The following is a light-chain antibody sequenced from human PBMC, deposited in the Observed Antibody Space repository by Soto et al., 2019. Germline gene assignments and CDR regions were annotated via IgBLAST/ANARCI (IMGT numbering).Light chain of an antibody. J-gene: IGLJ2*01. V-gene: IGLV7-43*01. CDR1: TGAVTSGFY. CDR3: LLSFGGSQV. CDR2: STN. Sequence: QAVVTQESSLTVSPGGTVTLTCASSTGAVTSGFYPSWFQQKPGQAPMALIYSTNNKDSCTPARFSGSILGDKAALTVSGVQPEDEADYYCLLSFGGSQVFGGGTKLTVL.